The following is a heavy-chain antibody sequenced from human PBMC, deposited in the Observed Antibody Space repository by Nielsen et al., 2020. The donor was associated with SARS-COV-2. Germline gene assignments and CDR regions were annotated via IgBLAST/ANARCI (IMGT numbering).Heavy chain of an antibody. CDR3: ARDDDNWGSLAY. CDR1: GSSITTYY. V-gene: IGHV4-59*13. Sequence: SETLSLTCAVSGSSITTYYWHWIRQSPGKGLEWIGYIYYSGNTNYNPSLKGRVTISVDTSKNQFSLKLSSVTAADTAVYYCARDDDNWGSLAYWGQGTLVTVSS. D-gene: IGHD7-27*01. CDR2: IYYSGNT. J-gene: IGHJ4*02.